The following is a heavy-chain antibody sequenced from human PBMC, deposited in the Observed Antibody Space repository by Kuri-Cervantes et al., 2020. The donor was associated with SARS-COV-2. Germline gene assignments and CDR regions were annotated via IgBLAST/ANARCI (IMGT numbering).Heavy chain of an antibody. CDR2: IWYDGENE. D-gene: IGHD3-16*01. J-gene: IGHJ6*03. Sequence: GESLKISCVASGFTFSNYVIHWVRQAPDKGLEWVAVIWYDGENEYYAGSVKGRFTISRDNSKNTVSLHMNSLRAEDTAMYYCARGAANYYYMDVWGKGTTVTVSS. CDR3: ARGAANYYYMDV. V-gene: IGHV3-33*08. CDR1: GFTFSNYV.